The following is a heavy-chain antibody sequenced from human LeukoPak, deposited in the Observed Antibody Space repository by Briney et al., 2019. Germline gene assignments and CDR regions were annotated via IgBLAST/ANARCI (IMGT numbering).Heavy chain of an antibody. CDR3: ASLRTYYDFWSGYYSPLPDY. D-gene: IGHD3-3*01. V-gene: IGHV4-59*08. CDR2: IYYSGST. Sequence: PSETLSLTCTVSGGSISSYYWSWIRQPPGKGLEWIGYIYYSGSTNYNPSLKSRVTISVDTSKNQFSLKLSSVTAADTAVYYCASLRTYYDFWSGYYSPLPDYWGQGTLVTVSS. J-gene: IGHJ4*02. CDR1: GGSISSYY.